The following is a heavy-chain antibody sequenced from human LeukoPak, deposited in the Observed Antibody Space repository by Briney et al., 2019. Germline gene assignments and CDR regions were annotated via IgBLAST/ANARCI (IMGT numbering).Heavy chain of an antibody. Sequence: SVKASCKASGGTFSSYAISWVRQAPGQGLEWMGRIIPILGIANYAQKFQGRVTIAADKSTSTAYMELSSLRSEDTAVYYCARDVDTAMGREYYFDYWGQGTLVTVSS. D-gene: IGHD5-18*01. V-gene: IGHV1-69*04. CDR3: ARDVDTAMGREYYFDY. J-gene: IGHJ4*02. CDR2: IIPILGIA. CDR1: GGTFSSYA.